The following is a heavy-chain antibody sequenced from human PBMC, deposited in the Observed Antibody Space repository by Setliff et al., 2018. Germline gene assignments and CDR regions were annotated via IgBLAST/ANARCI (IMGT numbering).Heavy chain of an antibody. D-gene: IGHD2-15*01. Sequence: GGSLRLSCAASGFTFSTYRMHWVRQAPGKGLEWVSSISSSSSYIYYADSVKGRFTISRDNAKNSLYLQMNSLRAEDTAVYYCARFPRDCSGGSCYPEYFQHWGQGTLVTVSS. J-gene: IGHJ1*01. CDR1: GFTFSTYR. CDR3: ARFPRDCSGGSCYPEYFQH. V-gene: IGHV3-21*01. CDR2: ISSSSSYI.